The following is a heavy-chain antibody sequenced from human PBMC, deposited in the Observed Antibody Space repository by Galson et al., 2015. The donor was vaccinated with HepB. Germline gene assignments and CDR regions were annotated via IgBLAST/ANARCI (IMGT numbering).Heavy chain of an antibody. CDR3: TRDGLAATSNGVFFDY. CDR2: IRGSSGNT. D-gene: IGHD6-25*01. J-gene: IGHJ4*02. Sequence: SLRLSCAASGFTFSSYSMNWVRQPPGKGLEWVSSIRGSSGNTYYAESMKGRFTISRDYAQNSVHLQMSSLRAEDTAVYYCTRDGLAATSNGVFFDYWGQGILVIVSS. CDR1: GFTFSSYS. V-gene: IGHV3-21*01.